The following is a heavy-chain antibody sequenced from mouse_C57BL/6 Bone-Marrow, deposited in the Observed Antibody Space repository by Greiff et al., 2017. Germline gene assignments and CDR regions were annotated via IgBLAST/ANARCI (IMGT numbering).Heavy chain of an antibody. CDR1: GYTFTSYW. Sequence: QVQLKQSGAELAKPGASVKLSCKASGYTFTSYWMHWVKQRPGQGLEWIGYINPSSGYTKYNQKFKDKATLTADKSSSTAYMQLSSLTDEDSAVYYCAQVREGAMDYWGQGTSVTVSA. D-gene: IGHD2-14*01. CDR3: AQVREGAMDY. V-gene: IGHV1-7*01. CDR2: INPSSGYT. J-gene: IGHJ4*01.